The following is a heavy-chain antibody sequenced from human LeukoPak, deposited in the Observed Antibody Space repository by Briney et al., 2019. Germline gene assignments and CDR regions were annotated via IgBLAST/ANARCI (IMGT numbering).Heavy chain of an antibody. D-gene: IGHD1-14*01. Sequence: SETLSLTCSVSGASISGHYLTWLRQPPGKGLEWIGYISHIGSTNYNPSLKSRVTISVDTSKNQFSLKLTSVTAADTAVYYCARDRISINALDMWGQGTMVTVSS. CDR3: ARDRISINALDM. J-gene: IGHJ3*02. CDR2: ISHIGST. CDR1: GASISGHY. V-gene: IGHV4-59*11.